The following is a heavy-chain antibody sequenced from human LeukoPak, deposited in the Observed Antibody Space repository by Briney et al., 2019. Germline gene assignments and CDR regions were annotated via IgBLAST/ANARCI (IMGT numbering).Heavy chain of an antibody. CDR3: ARGRRFLEWSHAFDI. CDR2: IIPIFGTA. D-gene: IGHD3-3*01. CDR1: GGTFSSYA. V-gene: IGHV1-69*01. J-gene: IGHJ3*02. Sequence: SVKVSCKASGGTFSSYAISWVRQAPGQGLEWMGGIIPIFGTANYAQKFQGRVTITADESTSTAYMELSSLRSEDTAVYYCARGRRFLEWSHAFDIWGQGTMVTVSS.